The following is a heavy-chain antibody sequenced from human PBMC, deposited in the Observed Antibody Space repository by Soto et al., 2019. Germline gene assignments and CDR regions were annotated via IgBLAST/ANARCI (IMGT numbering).Heavy chain of an antibody. CDR2: ISSSSSYI. V-gene: IGHV3-21*01. J-gene: IGHJ4*02. Sequence: GGSLRLSCAASGFTFSSYSMNWVRQAPGKGLEWVSSISSSSSYIYYADSVKGRFTISRDNAKNSLYLQMNSLRAEDTAVYYCARGAPLLDRDGYTVVVNHFDYWGQGTLVTVSS. D-gene: IGHD3-22*01. CDR3: ARGAPLLDRDGYTVVVNHFDY. CDR1: GFTFSSYS.